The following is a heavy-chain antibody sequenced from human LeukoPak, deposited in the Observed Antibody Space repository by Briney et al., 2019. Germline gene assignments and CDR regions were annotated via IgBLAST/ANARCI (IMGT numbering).Heavy chain of an antibody. D-gene: IGHD3-16*01. CDR3: ARVSLRRNYYYYYGMDV. CDR2: INTGNGNT. V-gene: IGHV1-3*04. J-gene: IGHJ6*02. Sequence: ASVKVSCTASEYAFTGSAIHWVRQAPGQRLEWMGYINTGNGNTRYSQKFQGRVTITADESTSTAYMELSSLRSEDTAVYYCARVSLRRNYYYYYGMDVWGQGTTVTVSS. CDR1: EYAFTGSA.